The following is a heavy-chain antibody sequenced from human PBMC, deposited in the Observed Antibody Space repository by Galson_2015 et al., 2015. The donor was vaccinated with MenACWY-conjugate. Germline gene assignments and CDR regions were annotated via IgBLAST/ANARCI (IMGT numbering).Heavy chain of an antibody. CDR1: GYTFPNYA. CDR2: ITAGNGNT. J-gene: IGHJ6*02. Sequence: SVKVSCKASGYTFPNYAMHWVRQAPGKGLEWMGWITAGNGNTKYSQKFQGRVTITSDTSASTAYMELSSLRSEDTAVYYCAREIVVAPAASWGDYYYGMDVWGQGTTVTVSS. D-gene: IGHD2-2*01. CDR3: AREIVVAPAASWGDYYYGMDV. V-gene: IGHV1-3*01.